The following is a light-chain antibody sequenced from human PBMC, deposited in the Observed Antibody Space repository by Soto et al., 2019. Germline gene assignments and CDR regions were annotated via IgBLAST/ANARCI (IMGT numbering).Light chain of an antibody. CDR1: QRVSSN. CDR3: HQNNIWPLWT. CDR2: GAS. J-gene: IGKJ1*01. V-gene: IGKV3-15*01. Sequence: EIVMTQYPATLYVSPGERATLSCRASQRVSSNLAWYQQKRGQGTRLLIYGASTRATGIPARFSGSGSGTEFTLTISSLQSEDFAVYYCHQNNIWPLWTFGQGTKVEIK.